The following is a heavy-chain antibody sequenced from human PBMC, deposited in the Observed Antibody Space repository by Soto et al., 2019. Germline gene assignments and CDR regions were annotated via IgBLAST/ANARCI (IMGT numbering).Heavy chain of an antibody. J-gene: IGHJ4*02. Sequence: GASVEVSCKASGYTFRDYGISWVRQAPGQGLEWIGWINPNSGSTDYARKFQGWVTMTTDTSTSTAYMELTRLRSDDTAVYYFATEGGGDCGGNCNLFDYWGQGPQVTVSS. V-gene: IGHV1-2*04. CDR3: ATEGGGDCGGNCNLFDY. CDR2: INPNSGST. CDR1: GYTFRDYG. D-gene: IGHD2-21*02.